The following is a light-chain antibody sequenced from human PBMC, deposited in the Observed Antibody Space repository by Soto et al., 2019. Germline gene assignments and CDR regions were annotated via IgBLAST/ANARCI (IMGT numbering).Light chain of an antibody. CDR1: QSLVYSDGSTY. CDR3: VPDSYCHYP. V-gene: IGKV2D-30*01. CDR2: KVS. J-gene: IGKJ2*01. Sequence: DVVMTQSPLSLPVTLGQPASISCRSSQSLVYSDGSTYLNWFHQRPGQSPRRLIYKVSNLNSVAPDRFSGSGSGSDSKFKNRGLEAEDVRVDDYVPDSYCHYPVGQGTKLEIK.